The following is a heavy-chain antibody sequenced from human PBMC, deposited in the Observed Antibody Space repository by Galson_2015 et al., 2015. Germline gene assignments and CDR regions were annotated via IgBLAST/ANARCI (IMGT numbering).Heavy chain of an antibody. J-gene: IGHJ4*02. Sequence: ETLSLTCTVSGGSISSDHWWTWVRQPPGKGLEWIGEIYPSGSTDYLPSLKSRVTISVDTSKNQFSLRLTSVTAADTAVYYCARDIPRGGLNFDSWGQGTLVTVSS. V-gene: IGHV4-4*02. CDR2: IYPSGST. CDR1: GGSISSDHW. D-gene: IGHD2-2*02. CDR3: ARDIPRGGLNFDS.